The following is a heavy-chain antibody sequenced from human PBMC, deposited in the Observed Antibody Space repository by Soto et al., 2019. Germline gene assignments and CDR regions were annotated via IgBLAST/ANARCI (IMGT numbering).Heavy chain of an antibody. V-gene: IGHV3-21*01. J-gene: IGHJ4*02. D-gene: IGHD6-6*01. Sequence: GGSLRLSCAASGFTFSSYSMNWVRQAPGKGLEWVSSISSSSRYIYYADSVKGRFTISRDNAKNSLYLQMNSLRAEDTAVYYCARDFFGISSAKSDPGYWGQGTLVTVSS. CDR1: GFTFSSYS. CDR3: ARDFFGISSAKSDPGY. CDR2: ISSSSRYI.